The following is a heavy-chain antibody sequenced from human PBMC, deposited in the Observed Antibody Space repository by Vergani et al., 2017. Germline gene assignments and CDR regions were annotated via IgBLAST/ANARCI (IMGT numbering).Heavy chain of an antibody. CDR3: ARIVVAARPGAFDI. CDR1: GGSISSYY. J-gene: IGHJ3*02. Sequence: QVQLQESGPGLVKPSETLSLTCTVSGGSISSYYWSWIRQPPGKGLEWIGYIDYSGSTNYNPSLKSRVTISVDTSKNQFSRKVSSGTAADTAVYYCARIVVAARPGAFDIWGQGTMVTVSS. D-gene: IGHD6-6*01. CDR2: IDYSGST. V-gene: IGHV4-59*01.